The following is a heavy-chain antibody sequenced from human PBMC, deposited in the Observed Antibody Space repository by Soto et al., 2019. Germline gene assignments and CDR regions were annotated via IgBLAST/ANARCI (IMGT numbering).Heavy chain of an antibody. CDR3: VHSRHDSSGYYYAFDY. D-gene: IGHD3-22*01. J-gene: IGHJ4*02. V-gene: IGHV2-5*02. CDR2: IYWDDDK. CDR1: GFSLSTSGVG. Sequence: QITLKESGPTLVKPTQTLTLTCTFSGFSLSTSGVGVGWIRQPPGKALEWLALIYWDDDKRYSPSLKSRLTITKDTPQNRVVLKMTNMDPVDTATNNCVHSRHDSSGYYYAFDYWGQGILVTVSS.